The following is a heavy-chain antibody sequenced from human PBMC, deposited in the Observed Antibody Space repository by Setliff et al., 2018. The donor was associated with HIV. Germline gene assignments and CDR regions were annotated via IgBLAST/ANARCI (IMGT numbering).Heavy chain of an antibody. Sequence: LRLSCVASGLPFYNYWMTWLRRAPGRGLEWVANIKQDGSDRHYIESVKGRFTIFRDNAKNSVFLQMNSLRAEDTGVYYCATQTGFYNSHWYDYWGQGTMVTVSS. CDR1: GLPFYNYW. J-gene: IGHJ4*02. V-gene: IGHV3-7*01. CDR3: ATQTGFYNSHWYDY. D-gene: IGHD6-13*01. CDR2: IKQDGSDR.